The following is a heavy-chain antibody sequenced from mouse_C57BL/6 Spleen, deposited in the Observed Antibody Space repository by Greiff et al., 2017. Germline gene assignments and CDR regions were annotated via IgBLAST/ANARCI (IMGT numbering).Heavy chain of an antibody. Sequence: QVQLQQPGAELVMPGASVKLSCKASGYTFTSYWMHWVKQRPGQGLEWIGEIDPSDSYTNYNQKFKGKSTLTVDKSSSTAYMQLSSLTSEDSAVYYGARSSRTDYYGNDYAMDYWGQGTSVTVSS. CDR2: IDPSDSYT. CDR1: GYTFTSYW. D-gene: IGHD2-1*01. CDR3: ARSSRTDYYGNDYAMDY. J-gene: IGHJ4*01. V-gene: IGHV1-69*01.